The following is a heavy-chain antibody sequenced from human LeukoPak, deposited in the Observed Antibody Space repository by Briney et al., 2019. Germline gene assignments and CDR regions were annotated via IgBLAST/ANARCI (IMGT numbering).Heavy chain of an antibody. V-gene: IGHV4-39*01. CDR2: IYYSGTT. D-gene: IGHD2-21*02. CDR1: GGSISSSSYY. J-gene: IGHJ3*02. CDR3: ARTIGDDAFDI. Sequence: SETLSLTCTVSGGSISSSSYYWDWIRQPPGKGLEWIGTIYYSGTTYYNPSLKSQVTISVDTSRNQFSLKLSSVTATDTAVYYCARTIGDDAFDIWGQGTMVTVSS.